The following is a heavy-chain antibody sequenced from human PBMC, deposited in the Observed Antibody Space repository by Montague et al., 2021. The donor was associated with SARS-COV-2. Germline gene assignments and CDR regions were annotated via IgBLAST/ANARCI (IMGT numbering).Heavy chain of an antibody. Sequence: SETLSLTCTVSGGSISSSSYYWGWIRQPPGQGLEFIGTIYYSGSTYYNPSLKGRASMSLDTTKNQFSLKLTSVTAADTAVYYCARAQWLEDGEGLDVWGQGTLVTVSS. CDR3: ARAQWLEDGEGLDV. J-gene: IGHJ4*02. D-gene: IGHD6-19*01. CDR1: GGSISSSSYY. V-gene: IGHV4-39*07. CDR2: IYYSGST.